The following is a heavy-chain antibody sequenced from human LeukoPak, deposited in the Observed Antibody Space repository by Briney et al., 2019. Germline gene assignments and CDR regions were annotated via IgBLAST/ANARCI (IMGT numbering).Heavy chain of an antibody. J-gene: IGHJ4*02. CDR3: ARAPSYGGNS. CDR1: GFTFSSYS. V-gene: IGHV3-21*01. CDR2: ISSSSSYI. D-gene: IGHD4-23*01. Sequence: GGSLRLSCAASGFTFSSYSMNWVRQARGKGLEWVSSISSSSSYIYYADSVKGRFTISRDKAKSSLYLQMNRLRAEDTAVYYCARAPSYGGNSWGQGTLVTVSS.